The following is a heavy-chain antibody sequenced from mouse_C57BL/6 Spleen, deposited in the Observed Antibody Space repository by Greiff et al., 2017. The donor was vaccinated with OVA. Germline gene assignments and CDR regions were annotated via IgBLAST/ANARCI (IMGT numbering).Heavy chain of an antibody. CDR3: ARGGVPFAY. D-gene: IGHD6-1*01. Sequence: VQLQQSGAELVKPGASVKLSCKASGYTFTSYWMHWVKQRPGQGLEWIGMIYPNSGSTNYNEKFKSKATLTVDKSSSTAYMERSSLTSEDSAVYYCARGGVPFAYWGQGTLVTVSS. V-gene: IGHV1-64*01. CDR1: GYTFTSYW. J-gene: IGHJ3*01. CDR2: IYPNSGST.